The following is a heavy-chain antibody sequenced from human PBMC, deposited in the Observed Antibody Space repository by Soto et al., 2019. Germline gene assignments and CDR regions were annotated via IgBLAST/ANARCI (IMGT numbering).Heavy chain of an antibody. CDR1: GGAISRYY. D-gene: IGHD2-2*02. J-gene: IGHJ6*02. V-gene: IGHV4-59*01. CDR2: IYDSGST. CDR3: ARADIVVVPAAIPASYYYGMDV. Sequence: SETLSLTCSVSGGAISRYYWSWIRQPPGKGLEWIGYIYDSGSTNYNPALKRRVTISVDTSKNQFSLTRSSVTAADTAVYYCARADIVVVPAAIPASYYYGMDVWGQGTTGTVS.